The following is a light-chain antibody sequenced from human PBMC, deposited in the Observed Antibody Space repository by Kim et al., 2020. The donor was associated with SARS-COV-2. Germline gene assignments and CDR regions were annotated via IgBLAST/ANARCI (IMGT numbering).Light chain of an antibody. CDR2: QDT. CDR3: QAWDSGTAVV. Sequence: VFPRQTASITCSGDKLGDKYACLYQQKPSQSPVWVINQDTERPSGITEWFSGSNSGNTATLTISGTQVMDEADYYCQAWDSGTAVVFGGGTQLTVL. V-gene: IGLV3-1*01. CDR1: KLGDKY. J-gene: IGLJ2*01.